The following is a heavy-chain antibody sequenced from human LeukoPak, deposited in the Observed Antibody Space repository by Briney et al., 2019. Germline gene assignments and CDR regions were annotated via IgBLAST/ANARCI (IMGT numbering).Heavy chain of an antibody. CDR3: ARDQHYYDSSGYPRFDP. D-gene: IGHD3-22*01. V-gene: IGHV3-30*04. CDR2: ISYDGSNK. Sequence: GGSLRLSCAASGFTFSSYAIHWVRQAPGKGLEWVAVISYDGSNKFYADSVRGRFTLSRDNSKNTLYLQMNSLRAEDTAVYYCARDQHYYDSSGYPRFDPWGQGTLVTVSS. CDR1: GFTFSSYA. J-gene: IGHJ5*02.